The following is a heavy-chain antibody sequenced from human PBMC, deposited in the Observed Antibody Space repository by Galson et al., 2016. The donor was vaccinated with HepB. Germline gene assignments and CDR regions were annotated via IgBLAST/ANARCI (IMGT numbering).Heavy chain of an antibody. V-gene: IGHV3-49*03. J-gene: IGHJ5*02. CDR1: GFTFGDYA. CDR2: IRSKASGGTT. Sequence: SLRLSCAASGFTFGDYAMSWFRQAPGKGLEWVGFIRSKASGGTTAYAATVKGRVTSSRDYSKSNPQLQMNSLKTEDTGVYYCTRGQLYLGLAWFDPWGQGTLVTVSS. D-gene: IGHD2-8*01. CDR3: TRGQLYLGLAWFDP.